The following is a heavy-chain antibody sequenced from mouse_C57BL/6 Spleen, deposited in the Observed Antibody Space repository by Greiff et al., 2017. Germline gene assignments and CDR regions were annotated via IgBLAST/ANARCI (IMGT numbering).Heavy chain of an antibody. Sequence: VQLKESGPELVKPGASVKMSCKASGYTFTDYNMHWVKQSHGKSLEWIGYINPNNGGTSYNQKFKGKATLTVNKSSSTAYMELRSLTSEDSAVYYCARDSNYGSFAYWGQGTLVTVSA. CDR1: GYTFTDYN. D-gene: IGHD2-5*01. V-gene: IGHV1-22*01. J-gene: IGHJ3*01. CDR2: INPNNGGT. CDR3: ARDSNYGSFAY.